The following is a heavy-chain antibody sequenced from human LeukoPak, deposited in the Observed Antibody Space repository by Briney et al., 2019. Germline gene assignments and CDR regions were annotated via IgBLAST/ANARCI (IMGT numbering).Heavy chain of an antibody. CDR2: LYYSENT. D-gene: IGHD2-15*01. Sequence: SETLSLTCTFSGGSASSKSYFWAWIRQPPGKGLEGIGSLYYSENTYYNPSLRSRAAISADTAKNQFFLKLTSVTAADTAIYYCARMSCDTLGCPTVYNWIDPWGQGTLVTVSS. V-gene: IGHV4-39*01. J-gene: IGHJ5*02. CDR1: GGSASSKSYF. CDR3: ARMSCDTLGCPTVYNWIDP.